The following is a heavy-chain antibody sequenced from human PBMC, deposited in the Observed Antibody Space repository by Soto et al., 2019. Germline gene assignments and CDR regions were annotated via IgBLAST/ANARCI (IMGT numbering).Heavy chain of an antibody. CDR3: ARVKLDYYDSSGSFDD. CDR1: GYTFTSYY. CDR2: INPSGGST. V-gene: IGHV1-46*01. Sequence: ASVKVSCKASGYTFTSYYMHWVRQAPGQGLEWMGIINPSGGSTSYAQKFQGRVTMTRDTSTSTVYMELSSLRSEDTAVYYCARVKLDYYDSSGSFDDWGQVTLVTVSS. J-gene: IGHJ4*02. D-gene: IGHD3-22*01.